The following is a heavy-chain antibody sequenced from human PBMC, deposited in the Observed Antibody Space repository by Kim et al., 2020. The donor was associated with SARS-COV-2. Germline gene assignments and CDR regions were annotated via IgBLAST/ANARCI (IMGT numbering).Heavy chain of an antibody. CDR2: INHSGST. D-gene: IGHD3-22*01. CDR3: ARGRYYYDSRSLFDY. CDR1: GGSFSGYY. V-gene: IGHV4-34*01. J-gene: IGHJ4*02. Sequence: SETLSLTCAVYGGSFSGYYWSWIRQPPGKGLEWIGEINHSGSTNYNPSLKSRVTISVDTSKNQFSLKLSSVTAADTAVYYCARGRYYYDSRSLFDYWGQGTLVTVSS.